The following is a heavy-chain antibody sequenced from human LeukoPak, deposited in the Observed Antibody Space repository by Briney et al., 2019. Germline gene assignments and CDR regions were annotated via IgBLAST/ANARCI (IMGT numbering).Heavy chain of an antibody. CDR3: AREKDYGGNSPLDV. CDR2: IYTSGST. D-gene: IGHD4-23*01. J-gene: IGHJ6*04. CDR1: GSSISSGSYY. Sequence: PSQTLSLTCTVSGSSISSGSYYWSWIRQPAGKGLEWIGRIYTSGSTNYNPSLKSRVTISVDTSKKQFSLKLSSVTAADTAVYYCAREKDYGGNSPLDVWGKGTTVTISS. V-gene: IGHV4-61*02.